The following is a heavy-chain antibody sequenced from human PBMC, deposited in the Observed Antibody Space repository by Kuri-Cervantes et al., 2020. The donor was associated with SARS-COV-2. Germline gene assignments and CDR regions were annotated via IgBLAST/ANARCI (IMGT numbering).Heavy chain of an antibody. V-gene: IGHV3-48*03. CDR1: GFTFSSYE. CDR3: AIGDSSSPHDAFDI. Sequence: GESLKISCAASGFTFSSYEMNWVRQAPGKGLEWVSYISSSGSTIYYADSVKGRFTISRDNAKNSLYLQINSLRAEDTAVYYCAIGDSSSPHDAFDIWGQGTMVTVSS. CDR2: ISSSGSTI. J-gene: IGHJ3*02. D-gene: IGHD6-6*01.